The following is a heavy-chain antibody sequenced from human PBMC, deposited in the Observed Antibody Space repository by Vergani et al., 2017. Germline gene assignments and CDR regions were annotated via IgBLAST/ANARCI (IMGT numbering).Heavy chain of an antibody. CDR3: ARDSRITMIVEWYFDL. Sequence: QVQLVESGGGVVQPGRSLRLSCAASGFTFSRYGMHWVRQAPGKGLEWVAVIWYDGSNKYYADSVKGRFTISRDNSKNTLYLQMNSLRAEDTAVYYCARDSRITMIVEWYFDLWGRGTLVTVSS. V-gene: IGHV3-33*01. CDR1: GFTFSRYG. J-gene: IGHJ2*01. D-gene: IGHD3-22*01. CDR2: IWYDGSNK.